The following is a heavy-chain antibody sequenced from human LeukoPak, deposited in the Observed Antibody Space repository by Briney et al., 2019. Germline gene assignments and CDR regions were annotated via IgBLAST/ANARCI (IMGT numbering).Heavy chain of an antibody. J-gene: IGHJ4*02. V-gene: IGHV3-21*01. CDR1: GFTFSTYS. CDR2: ISISSSYI. D-gene: IGHD5-12*01. Sequence: GGSLSLSCAASGFTFSTYSMNWVRHAPPQGMGWVSSISISSSYIYYADSVNGRLTISRDNTKNSLYLQMNSLRAADTGVCYCAGVTVATIYGGERTLVTVPS. CDR3: AGVTVATIY.